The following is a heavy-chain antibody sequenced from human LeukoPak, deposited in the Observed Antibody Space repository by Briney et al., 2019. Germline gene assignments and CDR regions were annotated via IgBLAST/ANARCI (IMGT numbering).Heavy chain of an antibody. Sequence: GGSLRLSCAASGFTFSSYEMNWVRQAPGKGLEWVSYISSSGSTIYYADSVKGRFTISRDNAKNSLYLQMNSLRAEDTAVYYCAREEYSSSQEDYWGQGTLVTVSS. D-gene: IGHD6-6*01. CDR2: ISSSGSTI. CDR3: AREEYSSSQEDY. J-gene: IGHJ4*02. CDR1: GFTFSSYE. V-gene: IGHV3-48*03.